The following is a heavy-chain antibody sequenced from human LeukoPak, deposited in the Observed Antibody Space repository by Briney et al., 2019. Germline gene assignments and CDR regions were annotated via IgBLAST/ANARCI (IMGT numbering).Heavy chain of an antibody. CDR3: ARDAPATNYSGMDV. CDR2: ISGSSSHT. Sequence: GGSLSLLCAASGFTFSDYYMSWIRQAPGKGLEWVSYISGSSSHTNYADSVKGRFTISRDNAKNSLYLQMNSLRAEDTAVYYCARDAPATNYSGMDVWGQGATVTVSS. D-gene: IGHD4/OR15-4a*01. J-gene: IGHJ6*01. V-gene: IGHV3-11*05. CDR1: GFTFSDYY.